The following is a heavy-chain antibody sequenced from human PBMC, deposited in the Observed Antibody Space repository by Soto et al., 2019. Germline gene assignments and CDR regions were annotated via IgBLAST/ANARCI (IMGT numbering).Heavy chain of an antibody. J-gene: IGHJ4*02. D-gene: IGHD5-18*01. V-gene: IGHV4-59*12. CDR3: ARGRIQLWKNYFDY. CDR2: IYYSGST. CDR1: GGSISSYY. Sequence: SETLSLTCTVSGGSISSYYWSWIRQPPGKGLEWIGYIYYSGSTYYNPSLKSRVTISVDTSKNQFSLKLSSVTAADTAVYYCARGRIQLWKNYFDYWGQGTLVTVSS.